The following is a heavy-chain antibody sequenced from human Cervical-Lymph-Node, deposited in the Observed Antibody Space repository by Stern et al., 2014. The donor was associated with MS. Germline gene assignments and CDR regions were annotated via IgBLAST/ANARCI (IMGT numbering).Heavy chain of an antibody. CDR1: GFTFSTYW. J-gene: IGHJ3*02. Sequence: VQLVESGGGLVQPGGSLRLSCAASGFTFSTYWMHWVRQAPGKGLVWVSRSRCHESSITNAASVNGRFIISRDNDKNTLYLQMNSLRAEDTAVYYCARGVMGAATYADDIWGQGTMVTISS. CDR3: ARGVMGAATYADDI. D-gene: IGHD2-15*01. V-gene: IGHV3-74*02. CDR2: SRCHESSI.